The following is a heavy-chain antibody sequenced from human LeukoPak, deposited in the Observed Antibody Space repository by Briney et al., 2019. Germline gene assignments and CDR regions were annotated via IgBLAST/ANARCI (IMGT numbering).Heavy chain of an antibody. CDR3: ARPGKYYYDSSGPDGWFDP. V-gene: IGHV5-51*01. CDR1: GYSFTSYW. CDR2: IYPSDSDT. D-gene: IGHD3-22*01. J-gene: IGHJ5*02. Sequence: GESLKISCKGSGYSFTSYWLGWVRQMAGKGLEWMWIIYPSDSDTRYRPSFEGQVTISADKSISTAYLQWSSLKASDTAMYYCARPGKYYYDSSGPDGWFDPWGQGTLVTVSS.